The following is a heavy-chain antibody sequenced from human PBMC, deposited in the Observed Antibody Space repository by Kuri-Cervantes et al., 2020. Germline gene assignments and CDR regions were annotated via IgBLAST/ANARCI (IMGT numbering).Heavy chain of an antibody. CDR3: AREGEGYCSGGSCYSGNWFDP. CDR1: GWSFSGYY. J-gene: IGHJ5*02. V-gene: IGHV4-34*01. D-gene: IGHD2-15*01. Sequence: GSLRLSCAVYGWSFSGYYWSWIRQPPGKGLEWIGEINHSGSTNYNPSLKSRVTISVDTSKNQFSLKLSSVTAADTAVYYCAREGEGYCSGGSCYSGNWFDPWGQGTLVTVSS. CDR2: INHSGST.